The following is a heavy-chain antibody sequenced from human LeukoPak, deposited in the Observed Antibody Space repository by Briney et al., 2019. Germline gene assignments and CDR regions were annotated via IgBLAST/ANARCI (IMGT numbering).Heavy chain of an antibody. Sequence: GGPLRLSCAASGFTFTMFSMNWLRQAPGKGLEWIAFIRGRSDTTYYADSVQGRFTISRDNAEDSVYLQMNSLRVEDTAVYYCARTYDFGIGPPGDAFDNWGQGTLVTVFS. D-gene: IGHD3-3*01. CDR3: ARTYDFGIGPPGDAFDN. CDR2: IRGRSDTT. J-gene: IGHJ3*02. V-gene: IGHV3-48*01. CDR1: GFTFTMFS.